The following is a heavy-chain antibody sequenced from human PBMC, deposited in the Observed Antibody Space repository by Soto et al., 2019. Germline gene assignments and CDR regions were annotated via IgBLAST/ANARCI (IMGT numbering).Heavy chain of an antibody. V-gene: IGHV4-30-4*01. Sequence: QVQLQEPGPRLVEPSHTLSLTCTVSGASISNGYYSWSWIRQSPGTGLEWLGHIHSGGTTYSNPSLKSRLTISVDRSKNQFSRKLSSLTAADTAVYYCARGPSWDKVDYWGQGTLVTVSS. CDR2: IHSGGTT. CDR1: GASISNGYYS. D-gene: IGHD1-26*01. J-gene: IGHJ4*02. CDR3: ARGPSWDKVDY.